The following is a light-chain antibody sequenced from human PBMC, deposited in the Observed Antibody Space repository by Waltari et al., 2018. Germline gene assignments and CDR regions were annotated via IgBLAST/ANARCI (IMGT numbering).Light chain of an antibody. CDR1: KLGDKY. V-gene: IGLV3-1*01. Sequence: SYELTQPPSVSVSPGQTASITCSGDKLGDKYVCWYQQKPGQSPVLVIYQDTKRPSGTPERFSGSNSGSTATLTISGTQAMDEADYYCQAWDSSTVVFGGGTKLTVL. CDR2: QDT. J-gene: IGLJ2*01. CDR3: QAWDSSTVV.